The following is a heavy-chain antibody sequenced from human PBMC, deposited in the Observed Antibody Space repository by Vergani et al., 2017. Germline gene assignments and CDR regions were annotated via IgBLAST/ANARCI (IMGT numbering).Heavy chain of an antibody. D-gene: IGHD1-26*01. CDR3: AKDIGGNYYYYGMDV. CDR2: SRNKARSYTT. V-gene: IGHV3-72*01. J-gene: IGHJ6*02. Sequence: EVQLVESGGDLVQPGGSLRLSCAASGFTLSDHVMDWVRQGPGKGLEWVGRSRNKARSYTTEYSASVKGRFTISRDNAKNSLYLQMNSLRAEDMALYYCAKDIGGNYYYYGMDVWGQGTTVTVSS. CDR1: GFTLSDHV.